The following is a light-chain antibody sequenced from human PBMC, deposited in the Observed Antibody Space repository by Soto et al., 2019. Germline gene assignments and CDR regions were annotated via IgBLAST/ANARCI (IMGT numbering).Light chain of an antibody. CDR1: QSISRW. V-gene: IGKV1-5*01. CDR3: QQYGSSPRGYT. CDR2: DAS. Sequence: DIPMTQSPSTLSASVGDRVTIACRASQSISRWLAWYQQKPGKAPKVLIWDASSLQRGVPSRFSGSGSGTEFTLTISRLEPEDFAVYYCQQYGSSPRGYTFGQGTKLEIK. J-gene: IGKJ2*01.